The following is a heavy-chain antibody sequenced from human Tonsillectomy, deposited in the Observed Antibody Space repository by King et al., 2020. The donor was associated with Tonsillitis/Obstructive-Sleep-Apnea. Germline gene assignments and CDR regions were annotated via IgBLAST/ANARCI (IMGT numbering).Heavy chain of an antibody. V-gene: IGHV4-59*01. CDR2: IYYTGST. CDR1: GGSISSYY. D-gene: IGHD5-24*01. Sequence: VQLQESGPGLVKPSETLSLTCIVSGGSISSYYWSWIRQPPGKGLECIGYIYYTGSTNYNPSLKSRVTISVDTSKNQFSLKLSSVTAADTAMYYCAREGLQDAFDIWGQGTMVTVSS. J-gene: IGHJ3*02. CDR3: AREGLQDAFDI.